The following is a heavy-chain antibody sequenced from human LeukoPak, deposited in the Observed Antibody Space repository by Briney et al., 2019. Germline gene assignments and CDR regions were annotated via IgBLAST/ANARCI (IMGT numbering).Heavy chain of an antibody. CDR2: INWNGGST. CDR3: AGVLTIFGVAHQRYFDY. V-gene: IGHV3-20*04. D-gene: IGHD3-3*01. J-gene: IGHJ4*02. CDR1: GFTFDDYG. Sequence: PGGSLRLSCAASGFTFDDYGMSWVRQAPGKGLEWVSGINWNGGSTGYADSVKGRFTISRDNAKNSLYLQMNSLRAEDTALYYCAGVLTIFGVAHQRYFDYWGQGTLVTVSS.